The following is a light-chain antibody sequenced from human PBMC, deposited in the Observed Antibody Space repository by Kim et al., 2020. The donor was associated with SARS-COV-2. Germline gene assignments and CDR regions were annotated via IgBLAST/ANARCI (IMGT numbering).Light chain of an antibody. CDR2: DAS. V-gene: IGKV1-9*01. CDR3: QQLTTSALT. CDR1: QDIGSY. J-gene: IGKJ4*01. Sequence: ASVGDRVTISCRASQDIGSYFAWYQQKPGKAPKFLIYDASTLQSGVPSRFSGSRSGTEFTLTIRSLQPEDFATYYCQQLTTSALTFGGGTKVDIK.